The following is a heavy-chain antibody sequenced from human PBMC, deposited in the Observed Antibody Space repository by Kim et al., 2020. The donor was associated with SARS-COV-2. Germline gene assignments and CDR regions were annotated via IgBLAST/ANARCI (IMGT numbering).Heavy chain of an antibody. CDR3: ARAGVAALDY. Sequence: ASVKVSCKASGYTSNTYGLHWVRQAPGQGLEWMGWINPNTGNTTYAQGFTGRLVFSFDTSVSTAYLRINSLKPEDTAMYYCARAGVAALDYWGKGTLVTVSS. CDR1: GYTSNTYG. CDR2: INPNTGNT. V-gene: IGHV7-4-1*02. D-gene: IGHD2-15*01. J-gene: IGHJ4*02.